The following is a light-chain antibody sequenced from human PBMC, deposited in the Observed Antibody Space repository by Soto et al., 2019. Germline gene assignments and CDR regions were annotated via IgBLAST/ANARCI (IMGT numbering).Light chain of an antibody. Sequence: IGLTQSPGTLSLSPGERATLSCRASQSVSSSYLAWYQQKPGQAPRLLIYGASNRATGIPARFSGSGSGTDFTLTISILEPEDFAVYYCQQRSNWPKLTFGGGTKVDIK. V-gene: IGKV3D-20*02. CDR2: GAS. CDR1: QSVSSSY. J-gene: IGKJ4*01. CDR3: QQRSNWPKLT.